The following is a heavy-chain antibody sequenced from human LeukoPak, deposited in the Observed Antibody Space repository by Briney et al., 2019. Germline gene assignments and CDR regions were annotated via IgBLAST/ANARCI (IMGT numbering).Heavy chain of an antibody. Sequence: GGSLRLSCAASGFTFSSYAMHWVRQAPGKGLEWVAVISYDGSNKYYADSVKGRFTISRDNSKNTLYLQMNSLRAEDTAVYYCARGRSLSWADVWGKGTTVTVSS. CDR1: GFTFSSYA. D-gene: IGHD3-16*02. CDR2: ISYDGSNK. J-gene: IGHJ6*04. CDR3: ARGRSLSWADV. V-gene: IGHV3-30*04.